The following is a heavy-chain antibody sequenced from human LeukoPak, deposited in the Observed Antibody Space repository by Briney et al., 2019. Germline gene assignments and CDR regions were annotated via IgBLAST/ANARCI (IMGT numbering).Heavy chain of an antibody. D-gene: IGHD3-22*01. J-gene: IGHJ3*01. V-gene: IGHV3-9*01. CDR2: ITWNSDTI. CDR3: ARDHYYDSSGYIPAGDAFDF. CDR1: GFTFDDYV. Sequence: GGSLRLSCAASGFTFDDYVMHWVRQAPGKGLEWVSGITWNSDTIAYADSVKGRFTISRDNAKNSLNLQMNSLRAEDTAVYYCARDHYYDSSGYIPAGDAFDFWGQGTKVTVSS.